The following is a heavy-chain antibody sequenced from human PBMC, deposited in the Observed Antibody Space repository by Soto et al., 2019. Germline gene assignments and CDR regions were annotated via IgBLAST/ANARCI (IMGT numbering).Heavy chain of an antibody. D-gene: IGHD3-10*01. CDR3: ASIPGVLLSEIRGGFDP. CDR1: GYTFTSYG. Sequence: QVQLVQSGAEVKKPGASVKVSCKASGYTFTSYGISWVRQAPGQGLEWMGWISAYNGNTNYAQKLQGRVTMPTDTSTSTAYMELRSLRSDDTAVYYCASIPGVLLSEIRGGFDPWGQGTLVTVSS. CDR2: ISAYNGNT. V-gene: IGHV1-18*01. J-gene: IGHJ5*02.